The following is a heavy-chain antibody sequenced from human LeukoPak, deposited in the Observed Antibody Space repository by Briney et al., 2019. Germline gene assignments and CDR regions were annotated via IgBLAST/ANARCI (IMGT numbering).Heavy chain of an antibody. CDR2: ISSSGGGT. J-gene: IGHJ4*02. CDR1: EFTFIDYA. V-gene: IGHV3-23*01. CDR3: ARGGGSSGFDC. Sequence: PGGSLRLSCAASEFTFIDYAMGCVRQAPGKGLEWVSAISSSGGGTYYADSVKGRFAISRDNSKNSLHMQMSSLRVEDTAVYYCARGGGSSGFDCWGQGTLLTVSS. D-gene: IGHD4-23*01.